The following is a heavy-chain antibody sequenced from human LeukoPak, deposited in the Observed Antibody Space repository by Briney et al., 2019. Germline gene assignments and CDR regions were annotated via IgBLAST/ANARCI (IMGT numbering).Heavy chain of an antibody. V-gene: IGHV3-30*02. CDR1: GFTFSSYA. CDR3: VREEVRTTEGYFDH. J-gene: IGHJ4*02. Sequence: PGGPLRLSCAASGFTFSSYAMHWVRQAPGKGLEWVAFIRSDGTNKFYADSVKGRFTISRDNSRNTLYLQMNGLRAEDTAVYYCVREEVRTTEGYFDHWGQGTLVTVSS. D-gene: IGHD1-7*01. CDR2: IRSDGTNK.